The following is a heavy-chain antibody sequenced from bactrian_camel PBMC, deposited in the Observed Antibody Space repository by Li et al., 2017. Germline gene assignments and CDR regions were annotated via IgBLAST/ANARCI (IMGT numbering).Heavy chain of an antibody. CDR1: YIATTYC. V-gene: IGHV3S53*01. CDR2: LDTDGTT. J-gene: IGHJ6*01. Sequence: VQLVESGGGPVQPGESLRLSCTTTYIATTYCLGWFREVPGQERESIAALDTDGTTSYDESVSGRFTILQDNAKTTLYLQMNSLKPEDTAMYYCAAYTATYCYGTYCCGKWGQGTFVFGARGPRSPSP. CDR3: AAYTATYCYGTYCCGKWGQGTFV. D-gene: IGHD2*01.